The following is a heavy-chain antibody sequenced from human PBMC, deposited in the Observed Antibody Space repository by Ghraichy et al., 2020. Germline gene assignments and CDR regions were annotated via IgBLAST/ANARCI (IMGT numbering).Heavy chain of an antibody. D-gene: IGHD3-3*01. CDR2: MNPDGIEI. CDR3: ARYVGWSAFDY. V-gene: IGHV3-7*03. CDR1: RFSFRDSW. J-gene: IGHJ4*02. Sequence: GGSLRLSCAASRFSFRDSWMNWVRQAPGKGLEWVASMNPDGIEIYYVDSVRGRFTISRDNAKNSLYLQMNSLRAEDTAMYYCARYVGWSAFDYWGQGTLVTVSS.